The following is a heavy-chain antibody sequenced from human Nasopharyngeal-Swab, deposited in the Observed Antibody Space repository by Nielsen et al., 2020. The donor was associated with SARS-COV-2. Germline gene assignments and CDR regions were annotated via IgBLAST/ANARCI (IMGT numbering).Heavy chain of an antibody. V-gene: IGHV3-73*01. J-gene: IGHJ4*02. CDR3: TTDYYFDY. CDR1: GFIFSGSA. CDR2: IGDTDHNYAT. Sequence: GESLKISFAASGFIFSGSAMHWVRQASGKGLEWVGRIGDTDHNYATTYGAAVKGRFTISGDDSKNTAFLQMDSLKTEDTALYYCTTDYYFDYWGQGTLVTVSS.